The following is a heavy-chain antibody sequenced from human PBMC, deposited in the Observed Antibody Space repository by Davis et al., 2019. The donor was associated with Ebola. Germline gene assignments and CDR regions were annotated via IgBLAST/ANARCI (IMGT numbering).Heavy chain of an antibody. CDR2: INHSGST. CDR3: ARGPAYSGIDY. Sequence: MPGGSLRLSCAVYGGSFSGYYWSWIRQPPGKGLEWIGEINHSGSTNYNPSLKSRVTISVDTSKNQFSLELSSEAAADTAVYYCARGPAYSGIDYWGQGTLVTGSS. J-gene: IGHJ4*02. V-gene: IGHV4-34*01. CDR1: GGSFSGYY. D-gene: IGHD1-26*01.